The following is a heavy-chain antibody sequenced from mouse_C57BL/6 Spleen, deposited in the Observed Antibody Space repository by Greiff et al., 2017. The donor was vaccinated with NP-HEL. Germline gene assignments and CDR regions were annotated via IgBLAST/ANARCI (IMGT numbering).Heavy chain of an antibody. CDR3: AREGGYDGCFAY. Sequence: VQLQQSGAELVRRGTSVKVSCKASGYAFTNYLIERVKQRPGQGLERIGVINPGRGGTNYNEKFKGKATLTADKSSSPAYMQRRSLRSEDSAVYVCAREGGYDGCFAYWGQGTLVTVCA. CDR1: GYAFTNYL. V-gene: IGHV1-54*01. CDR2: INPGRGGT. D-gene: IGHD2-2*01. J-gene: IGHJ3*01.